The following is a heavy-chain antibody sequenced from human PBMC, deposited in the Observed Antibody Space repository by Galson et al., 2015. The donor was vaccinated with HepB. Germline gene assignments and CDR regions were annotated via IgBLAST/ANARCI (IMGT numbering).Heavy chain of an antibody. CDR2: IYHRGNT. V-gene: IGHV4-38-2*02. CDR1: GFSFTRYA. Sequence: LRLSCAASGFSFTRYAMTWVRQAPGKGLEWIATIYHRGNTYYNPSLQHRVTISIDTSRNEFYLKVKSVTAADTALYYCARDRYSHNLDAEYWGQGTLVTVSS. D-gene: IGHD3/OR15-3a*01. CDR3: ARDRYSHNLDAEY. J-gene: IGHJ4*02.